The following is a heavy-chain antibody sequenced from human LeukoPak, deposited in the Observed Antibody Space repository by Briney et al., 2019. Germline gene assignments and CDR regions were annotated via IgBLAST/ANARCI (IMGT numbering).Heavy chain of an antibody. CDR2: IKQDGSEK. V-gene: IGHV3-7*01. CDR1: GFTFSSYW. J-gene: IGHJ4*02. Sequence: QPGGSLRLSCAASGFTFSSYWMSWVRQAPGKGLEWVANIKQDGSEKYYVDSVKGRFTISRDNAENSLYLQMNSLRAEDTAVYYCARDSDYGDYYFDYWGQGTLVTVSS. CDR3: ARDSDYGDYYFDY. D-gene: IGHD4-17*01.